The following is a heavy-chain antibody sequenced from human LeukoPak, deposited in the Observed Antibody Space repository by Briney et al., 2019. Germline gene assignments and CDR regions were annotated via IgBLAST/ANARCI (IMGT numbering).Heavy chain of an antibody. J-gene: IGHJ4*02. CDR3: ATDLGPQVLWDLFDY. V-gene: IGHV3-30*03. Sequence: GGSLRLSCAASGFTFSSYSMNWVRQAPGKGLEWVAVISYDGDDIYYTDSVKGRFTISRDNSKNTLFLQMNSLRAEDTAVYYCATDLGPQVLWDLFDYWGQGTLVTVSS. D-gene: IGHD2/OR15-2a*01. CDR2: ISYDGDDI. CDR1: GFTFSSYS.